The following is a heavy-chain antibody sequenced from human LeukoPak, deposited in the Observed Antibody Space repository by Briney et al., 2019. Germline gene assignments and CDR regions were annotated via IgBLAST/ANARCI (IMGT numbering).Heavy chain of an antibody. J-gene: IGHJ4*02. CDR3: AKGVQLGGYYFDY. D-gene: IGHD1-1*01. Sequence: PGRSLRLSCAASGFTFSNYAMNWVRQAPGKGLEWVSGISGSGGSTYYADSVKGRFTISRDNPKNTLYLQMDSLRAEDTAIYYCAKGVQLGGYYFDYWGQGTLVTVSS. CDR2: ISGSGGST. CDR1: GFTFSNYA. V-gene: IGHV3-23*01.